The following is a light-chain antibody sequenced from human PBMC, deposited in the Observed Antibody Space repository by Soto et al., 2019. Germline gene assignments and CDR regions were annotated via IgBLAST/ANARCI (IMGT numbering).Light chain of an antibody. CDR2: GNS. CDR1: SSNIGAGYD. Sequence: QSVLTQPPSVSXAPGQRVTIXCTGSSSNIGAGYDVHWYQQLPGTAPKLLIYGNSNRPSGVPDRFSGSKSGTSASLAITGLQAEDEADYYCQSYDSSLSGLYVFGTGTKVTVL. V-gene: IGLV1-40*01. CDR3: QSYDSSLSGLYV. J-gene: IGLJ1*01.